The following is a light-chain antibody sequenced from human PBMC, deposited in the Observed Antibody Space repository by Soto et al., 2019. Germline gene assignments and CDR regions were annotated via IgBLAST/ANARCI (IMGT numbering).Light chain of an antibody. CDR2: GAS. Sequence: VLTQSPATLSVSPGDRATLSCRASQSVSRNLAWYQQKPGRAPRLLIYGASTRATGVPARFSGSGSGTEFTLTISSLEPEDFAVYYCQQRSNWPPWTFGQGTKVEIK. J-gene: IGKJ1*01. CDR1: QSVSRN. V-gene: IGKV3-11*01. CDR3: QQRSNWPPWT.